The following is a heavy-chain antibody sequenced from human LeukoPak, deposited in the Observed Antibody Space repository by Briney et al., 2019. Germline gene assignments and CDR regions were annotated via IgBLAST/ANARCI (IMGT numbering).Heavy chain of an antibody. CDR2: IYYSGST. V-gene: IGHV4-59*01. CDR3: ASSGSDYYDSRFYYYGMDV. CDR1: GVSISSYY. J-gene: IGHJ6*02. D-gene: IGHD3-22*01. Sequence: PSETLSLTCTVSGVSISSYYWSWIRQPPGKGLEWIGYIYYSGSTNYNPSLKSRVTISVDTSKNQFSLKLSSVTAADTAVYYCASSGSDYYDSRFYYYGMDVWGQGTTVTVSS.